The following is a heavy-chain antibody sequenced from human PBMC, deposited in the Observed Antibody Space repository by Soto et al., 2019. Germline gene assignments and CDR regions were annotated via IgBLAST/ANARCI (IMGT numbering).Heavy chain of an antibody. V-gene: IGHV4-39*01. CDR3: ARRDNWNDKPIDY. J-gene: IGHJ4*02. Sequence: KPSETLSLTCTVSGGSISSSSYYWGWIRQPPGKGLEWIGSIYYSGSTYYNPSLKSRVTISVDTSKNQFSLKLSSVTAADTAVYYCARRDNWNDKPIDYWGQGTLVTVSS. CDR1: GGSISSSSYY. D-gene: IGHD1-20*01. CDR2: IYYSGST.